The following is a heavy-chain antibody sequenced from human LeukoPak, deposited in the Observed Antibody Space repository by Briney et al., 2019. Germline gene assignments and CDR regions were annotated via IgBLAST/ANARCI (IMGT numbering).Heavy chain of an antibody. V-gene: IGHV1-69*13. CDR2: IIPIFGTA. J-gene: IGHJ6*02. Sequence: SVKVSCKASGYTFTSYGISWVRQAPGQGLEWMGGIIPIFGTANYAQKFQGRVTITADESTSTAYMELSSLRSEDTAVYYCARGQNPGFRYYGMDVWGQGTTVTVSS. CDR1: GYTFTSYG. CDR3: ARGQNPGFRYYGMDV. D-gene: IGHD2/OR15-2a*01.